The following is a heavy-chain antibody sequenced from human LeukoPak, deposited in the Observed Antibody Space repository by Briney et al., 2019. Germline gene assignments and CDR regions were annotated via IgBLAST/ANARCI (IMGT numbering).Heavy chain of an antibody. J-gene: IGHJ6*03. V-gene: IGHV3-48*04. D-gene: IGHD3-10*01. CDR2: ISSDSRMV. CDR3: VRDYSGSGPNMDV. Sequence: GGSQRLSCAASGFTFSSYSLNWVRQTPGKGLEWVSYISSDSRMVYYADSVKGRFAIYRDNAKNSLYLQMNSLRVEDTAVYYCVRDYSGSGPNMDVWGKGTTVTVSS. CDR1: GFTFSSYS.